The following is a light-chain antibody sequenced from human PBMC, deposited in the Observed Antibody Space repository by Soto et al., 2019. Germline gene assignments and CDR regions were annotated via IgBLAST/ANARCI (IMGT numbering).Light chain of an antibody. V-gene: IGLV2-14*01. Sequence: QSALTQPASVSGSPGQSITISCTGTSSDVGGYNYVSWYQQHPGKAPKLMIYEVSNRPSGVSNRFSGSKSGNTASLIISGLQAEDEDDYYCSSYTSSSTVVFGGGTKLTVL. CDR3: SSYTSSSTVV. J-gene: IGLJ2*01. CDR2: EVS. CDR1: SSDVGGYNY.